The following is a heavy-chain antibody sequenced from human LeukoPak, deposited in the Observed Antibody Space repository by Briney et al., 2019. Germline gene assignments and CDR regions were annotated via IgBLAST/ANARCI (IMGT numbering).Heavy chain of an antibody. D-gene: IGHD6-13*01. CDR3: ARERAAAAGMRFYGY. Sequence: ASVKVSCKASGYTFTGYYMHWVRQAPGQGLEWMGWINPNSGGTNYAQKFQGRVTMTRDTSISTAYMELSRLRSDDTAVYYCARERAAAAGMRFYGYWGQGTLVTVSS. CDR1: GYTFTGYY. V-gene: IGHV1-2*02. CDR2: INPNSGGT. J-gene: IGHJ4*02.